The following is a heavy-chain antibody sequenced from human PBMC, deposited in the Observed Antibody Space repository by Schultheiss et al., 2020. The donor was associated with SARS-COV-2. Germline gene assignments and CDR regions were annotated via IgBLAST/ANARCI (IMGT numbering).Heavy chain of an antibody. V-gene: IGHV3-30-3*02. Sequence: GGSLRLSCAASGFTFSSYAMHWVRQAPGKGLEWVAVISYDGSNKYYADSVKGRFTISRDNSKNTLYLQMNSLRAEDTAVYYCAKSGPRIVVVTAIDYWGQGTLVTVSS. CDR3: AKSGPRIVVVTAIDY. CDR1: GFTFSSYA. D-gene: IGHD2-21*02. CDR2: ISYDGSNK. J-gene: IGHJ4*02.